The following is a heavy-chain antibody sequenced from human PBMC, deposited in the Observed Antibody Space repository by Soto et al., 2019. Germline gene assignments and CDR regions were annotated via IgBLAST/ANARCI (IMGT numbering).Heavy chain of an antibody. V-gene: IGHV3-30-3*01. J-gene: IGHJ6*02. CDR1: GFTFNMYS. Sequence: QVQLVESGGGVVQPGRSLRLSCVASGFTFNMYSLHWVRQAPGKGLEWVSVVSYDGTNKYYADSVKGRFTISRDNAKNTLYLEMNGLRHEDTAVYFCARELTMYAVVVVSNYYYSMDVWGQGTTVSVSS. CDR2: VSYDGTNK. CDR3: ARELTMYAVVVVSNYYYSMDV. D-gene: IGHD2-15*01.